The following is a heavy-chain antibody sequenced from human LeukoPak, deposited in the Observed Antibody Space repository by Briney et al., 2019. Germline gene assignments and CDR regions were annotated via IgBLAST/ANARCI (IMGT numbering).Heavy chain of an antibody. Sequence: PGGSLRLSCAASGFTFSSYWMSWVRQAPWKGLAWVSRINSDGSSTSYADSVKGRFTISRDNARNTLYLQMNSLRAEDTAVYYCARVGVAYCGGDCYSHFDYWGQGTLVTVSS. CDR2: INSDGSST. CDR3: ARVGVAYCGGDCYSHFDY. V-gene: IGHV3-74*01. J-gene: IGHJ4*02. CDR1: GFTFSSYW. D-gene: IGHD2-21*02.